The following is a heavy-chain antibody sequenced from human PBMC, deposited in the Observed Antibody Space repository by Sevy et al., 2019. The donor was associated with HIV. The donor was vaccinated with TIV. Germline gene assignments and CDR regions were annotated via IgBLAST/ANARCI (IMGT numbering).Heavy chain of an antibody. Sequence: SETLSLTCTFSGGSISSGGYYWSWIRQHPGKGLEWIGYIYYSGSTYYNPSLKSRVTISVDTSKNQFSLKLSSVTAADTAVYYCARTPYDYVWGSYRAYWFDPWGQGTLVTVSS. CDR1: GGSISSGGYY. J-gene: IGHJ5*02. V-gene: IGHV4-31*03. D-gene: IGHD3-16*02. CDR2: IYYSGST. CDR3: ARTPYDYVWGSYRAYWFDP.